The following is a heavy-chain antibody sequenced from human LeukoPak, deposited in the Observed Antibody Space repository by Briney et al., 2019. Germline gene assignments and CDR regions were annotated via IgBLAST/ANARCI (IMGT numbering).Heavy chain of an antibody. CDR1: GFTFSGSA. CDR2: IRSKANSYAT. Sequence: GGSLRLSCAASGFTFSGSAMHWVRQASGKGLEWVGRIRSKANSYATAYAASVKGRLTISRDDSKNTAYLQMNSLKTEDTAVYYCTRLVYYGDGFDYWGQGTLVTVSS. J-gene: IGHJ4*02. V-gene: IGHV3-73*01. D-gene: IGHD4-17*01. CDR3: TRLVYYGDGFDY.